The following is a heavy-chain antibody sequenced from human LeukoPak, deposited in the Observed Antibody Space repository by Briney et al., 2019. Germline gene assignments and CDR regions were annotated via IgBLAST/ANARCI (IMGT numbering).Heavy chain of an antibody. CDR1: GFTFSSYG. CDR3: AKSLRGAFDI. CDR2: ISYDGSNK. V-gene: IGHV3-30*18. Sequence: QTGRSLRLSCAASGFTFSSYGMHWVRQAPGKGLEWVAVISYDGSNKYYADSVKGRFTISRDNSKNTLYLQMNSLRAEDTAVYYCAKSLRGAFDIWGQGTMVTVSP. J-gene: IGHJ3*02.